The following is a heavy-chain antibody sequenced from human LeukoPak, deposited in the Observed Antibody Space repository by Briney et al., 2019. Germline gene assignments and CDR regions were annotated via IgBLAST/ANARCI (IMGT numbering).Heavy chain of an antibody. V-gene: IGHV1-69*13. Sequence: SVKFSCKASGGTFSSYAISWVRQAPGQGLEWMGGIIPIFGTANYAQKFQGRVTITADESTSTAYMELSSLRSEDTAVYYCASFGDSGLFDYWGQGTLVTVSS. CDR3: ASFGDSGLFDY. CDR2: IIPIFGTA. CDR1: GGTFSSYA. J-gene: IGHJ4*02. D-gene: IGHD4-17*01.